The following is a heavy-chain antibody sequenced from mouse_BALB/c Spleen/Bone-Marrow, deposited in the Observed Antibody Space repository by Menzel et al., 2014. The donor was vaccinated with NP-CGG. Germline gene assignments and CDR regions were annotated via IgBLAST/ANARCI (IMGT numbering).Heavy chain of an antibody. CDR3: SRGVLAYFDY. J-gene: IGHJ2*01. V-gene: IGHV1S135*01. CDR2: IDPYSGGT. CDR1: GYAFTNYN. Sequence: EVQLQQSGPELVKPGASVKESCKASGYAFTNYNMNWVKQGPGTSLEWIGYIDPYSGGTNYNQKLRGKATLTVDKSSSTAYMHLNSLTSEDSAVYYCSRGVLAYFDYWGQGTTLTVSS.